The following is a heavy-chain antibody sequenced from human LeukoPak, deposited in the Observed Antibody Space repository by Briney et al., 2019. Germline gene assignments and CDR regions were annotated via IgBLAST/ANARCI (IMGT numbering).Heavy chain of an antibody. CDR1: GGSVSGGGYY. V-gene: IGHV4-61*08. CDR2: VSFSRTT. D-gene: IGHD5-18*01. J-gene: IGHJ6*02. Sequence: SETLSLTCTVSGGSVSGGGYYWSWIRQSPGKGLEWLGYVSFSRTTDYNPSLKSRVTISLDTSKNEFSLTLTSVTAADTAVYYCARDQSDRATNYGLDVWGQGTTVTVSS. CDR3: ARDQSDRATNYGLDV.